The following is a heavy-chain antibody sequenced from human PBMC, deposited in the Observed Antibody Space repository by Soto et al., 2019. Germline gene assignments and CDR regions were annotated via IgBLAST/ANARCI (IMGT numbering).Heavy chain of an antibody. Sequence: QVQLQESGPGLVKPSQTLSLTCTVSGCSISSGDYYWSWFRQPPGKGLEWMGYIYYSGSTYYSPSLKSRVTISGDTSKDQFSLKLRSVTAADTAVDYCARVSGKYPYYFDYWVQGTLVTVSS. D-gene: IGHD1-26*01. CDR1: GCSISSGDYY. CDR2: IYYSGST. CDR3: ARVSGKYPYYFDY. V-gene: IGHV4-30-4*01. J-gene: IGHJ4*02.